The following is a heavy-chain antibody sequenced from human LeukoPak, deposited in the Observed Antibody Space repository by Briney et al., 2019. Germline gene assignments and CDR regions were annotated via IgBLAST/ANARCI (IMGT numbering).Heavy chain of an antibody. CDR1: GGSISNNY. CDR3: AVWLTP. Sequence: ETLSLTCTVSGGSISNNYWSWFRQPPGKGLEWVSLIYSGGETHYANSVKGRFTISRDISKNTLYLQMNSLRAEDTAVYYCAVWLTPWGQGTLVTV. V-gene: IGHV3-53*01. D-gene: IGHD5-12*01. J-gene: IGHJ5*02. CDR2: IYSGGET.